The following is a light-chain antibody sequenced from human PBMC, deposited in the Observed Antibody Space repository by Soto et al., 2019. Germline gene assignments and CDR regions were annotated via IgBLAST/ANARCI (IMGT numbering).Light chain of an antibody. V-gene: IGKV3-20*01. CDR1: QSISSSS. Sequence: EIVLTQSPGTLSLSPGERATLSCRASQSISSSSLAWYQQKRGQAPRLLIYGASRRATGIPDTFSGSGSGTDFTLTISRLEPEDFAVYYCQQYGSFPYTFGQGTKLEIK. CDR2: GAS. CDR3: QQYGSFPYT. J-gene: IGKJ2*01.